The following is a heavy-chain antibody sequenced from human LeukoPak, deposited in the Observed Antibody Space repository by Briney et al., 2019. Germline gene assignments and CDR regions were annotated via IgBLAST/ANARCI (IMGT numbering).Heavy chain of an antibody. Sequence: SETLSLTCTVSNYSISTDYYWGWIRPPPGKGLEWIGTMYHSGSTYYNPSLKSRVTISVDTSKNQFSLKLSSVTAADTAVYYCARYDVWGSYRAFDYWGQGTLVTVSS. CDR1: NYSISTDYY. CDR3: ARYDVWGSYRAFDY. D-gene: IGHD3-16*02. V-gene: IGHV4-38-2*02. J-gene: IGHJ4*02. CDR2: MYHSGST.